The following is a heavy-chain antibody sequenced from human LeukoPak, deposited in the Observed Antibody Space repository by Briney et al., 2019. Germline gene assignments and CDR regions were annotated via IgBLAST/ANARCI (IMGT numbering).Heavy chain of an antibody. CDR3: ARHATVTSFTFAY. J-gene: IGHJ4*01. V-gene: IGHV4-34*01. Sequence: PSETLSLTCAVYGGSFSGYYWSWIRQPPGKGLEWIGEINHSGSTNYNPSLKSRVTISVDTSKNQFSLDLSSVTAADTAVYYCARHATVTSFTFAYWGQGILVTVSS. CDR2: INHSGST. CDR1: GGSFSGYY. D-gene: IGHD4-17*01.